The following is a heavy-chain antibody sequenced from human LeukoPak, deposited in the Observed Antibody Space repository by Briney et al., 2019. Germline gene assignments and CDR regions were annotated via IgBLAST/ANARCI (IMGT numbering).Heavy chain of an antibody. CDR2: IKQDGSDK. D-gene: IGHD3-16*01. CDR1: GFTFSSHW. V-gene: IGHV3-7*01. J-gene: IGHJ4*02. Sequence: GGSLRLSCAASGFTFSSHWMAWVRQAPGRGLEWVANIKQDGSDKYYLDSMKGRLTISRDNAKNSLYLQVNSLRVEDTAVYYCASLNYGQVWGSPHYYFDYWGQGILVTVSS. CDR3: ASLNYGQVWGSPHYYFDY.